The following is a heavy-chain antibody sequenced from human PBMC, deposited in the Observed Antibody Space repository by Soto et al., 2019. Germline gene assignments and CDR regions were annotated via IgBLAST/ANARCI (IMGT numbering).Heavy chain of an antibody. D-gene: IGHD2-2*01. J-gene: IGHJ4*02. CDR2: IYYSGST. CDR1: GGSISSSSYY. CDR3: ARHGVVPADY. Sequence: QLQLQESGPGLVKPSETLSLTCTVSGGSISSSSYYWGWIRQPPGKGLEWIGCIYYSGSTYYNPSLKSRFTISVDTSKTQFSLNLSSVTAADTAVYYCARHGVVPADYWGQGTLVTVCS. V-gene: IGHV4-39*01.